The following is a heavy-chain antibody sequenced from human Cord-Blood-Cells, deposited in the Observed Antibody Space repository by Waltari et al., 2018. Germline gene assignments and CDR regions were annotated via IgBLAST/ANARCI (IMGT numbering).Heavy chain of an antibody. V-gene: IGHV4-39*01. J-gene: IGHJ4*02. CDR3: ARHNGESGYDDY. D-gene: IGHD5-12*01. Sequence: QLQLQESGPGLVKTSETLSLTCTVSGGSISSSRYYWGWIRQPPGKGLEWIGSIYYSGSTYYNPSLKSRVTISVDTSKNQFSLKLSSVTAADTAVYYCARHNGESGYDDYWGQGTLVTVSS. CDR1: GGSISSSRYY. CDR2: IYYSGST.